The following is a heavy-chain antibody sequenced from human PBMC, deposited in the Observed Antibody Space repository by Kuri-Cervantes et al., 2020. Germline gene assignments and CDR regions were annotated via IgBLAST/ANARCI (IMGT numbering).Heavy chain of an antibody. J-gene: IGHJ4*02. CDR2: TRNKANSYTT. Sequence: GESLKISCAASGFTFSDHYMDWVRQAPGKGLEWVGRTRNKANSYTTEYAASVKGRFTISRDDSKNTLYLQMNSLRTEDTGTYYCTTGASSVLDDYWGQGTLVTVSS. CDR1: GFTFSDHY. CDR3: TTGASSVLDDY. D-gene: IGHD6-13*01. V-gene: IGHV3-72*01.